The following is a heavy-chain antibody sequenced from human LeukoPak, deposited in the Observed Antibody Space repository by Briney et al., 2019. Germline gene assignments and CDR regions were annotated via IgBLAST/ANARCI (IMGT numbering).Heavy chain of an antibody. J-gene: IGHJ4*02. CDR1: GGSISSHQ. V-gene: IGHV4-59*11. D-gene: IGHD2-8*02. CDR3: VRVRTGSISDH. Sequence: SEALSLTCTVSGGSISSHQWSWIRQPPGKGLEWIGYIYYSGSGRTNYNPALESRVTISVDTSKNQFSLKMSSVTAADTAVYYCVRVRTGSISDHWGQGILVIVSS. CDR2: IYYSGSGRT.